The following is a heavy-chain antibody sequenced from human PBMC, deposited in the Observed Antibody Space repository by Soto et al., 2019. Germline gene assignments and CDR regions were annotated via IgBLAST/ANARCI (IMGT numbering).Heavy chain of an antibody. CDR2: ISYDGSNK. CDR3: AREPWMATISYAFDI. V-gene: IGHV3-30-3*01. Sequence: QVQLVESGGGVVQPGRSLRLSCAASGFTFSSYAMHWVRQAPGKGLEWVAVISYDGSNKYYADSVKGRFTISRDNSKNTLYMQMNSLRAEDTAVYYCAREPWMATISYAFDIWGQGTMVTVSS. J-gene: IGHJ3*02. D-gene: IGHD5-12*01. CDR1: GFTFSSYA.